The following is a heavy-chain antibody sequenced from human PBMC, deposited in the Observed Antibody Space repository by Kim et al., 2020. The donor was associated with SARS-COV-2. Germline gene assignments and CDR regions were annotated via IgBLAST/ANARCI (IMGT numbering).Heavy chain of an antibody. J-gene: IGHJ4*02. CDR2: SYI. CDR3: ARDVDPDY. Sequence: SYIYYADSVKGRFTISKDNAKNSLYLQKNSLRAEDTAVYYCARDVDPDYWGQGTLVTVSS. V-gene: IGHV3-21*01. D-gene: IGHD2-15*01.